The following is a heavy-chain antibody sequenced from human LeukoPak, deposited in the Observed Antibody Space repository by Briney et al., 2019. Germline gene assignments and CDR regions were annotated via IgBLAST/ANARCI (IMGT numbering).Heavy chain of an antibody. CDR1: GGTFSSYA. V-gene: IGHV1-18*01. CDR3: ARDVAAAGTRYFDY. J-gene: IGHJ4*02. CDR2: IGAYNGNT. Sequence: ASVKVSCKASGGTFSSYAISWVRQAPGQGLEWMGWIGAYNGNTNYAQKLQGRVTMTTDTSTSTAYMELRSLRSDDTAVYYCARDVAAAGTRYFDYWGQGTLVTVSS. D-gene: IGHD6-13*01.